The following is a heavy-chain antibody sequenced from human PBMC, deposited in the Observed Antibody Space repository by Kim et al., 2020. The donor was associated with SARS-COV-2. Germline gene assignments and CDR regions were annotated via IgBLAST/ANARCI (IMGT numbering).Heavy chain of an antibody. D-gene: IGHD3-16*01. CDR2: SSAHSGNT. V-gene: IGHV1-18*01. CDR3: ATKKRGYWVFDL. CDR1: DNTFSSHD. J-gene: IGHJ2*01. Sequence: ASVKVSCKASDNTFSSHDLTWVRQAPGQGLEWMGWSSAHSGNTNFAQKFQGRVALTTDAASTTAYMELRHLRFDDTAVYYCATKKRGYWVFDLWGRGTLV.